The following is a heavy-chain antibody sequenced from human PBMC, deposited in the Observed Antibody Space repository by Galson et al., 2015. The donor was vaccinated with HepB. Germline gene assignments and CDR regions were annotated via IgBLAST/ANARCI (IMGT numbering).Heavy chain of an antibody. Sequence: SVKVSCKASGYTFTSYAMNWVRQAPGQGLEWMGWINTNTGNPTYAQGFTGRFVFSLDTSVSTAYLQISSLKAEDTAVYYCGSEGHHWYFDLWGRGTLVTVSS. CDR1: GYTFTSYA. J-gene: IGHJ2*01. CDR2: INTNTGNP. CDR3: GSEGHHWYFDL. V-gene: IGHV7-4-1*02.